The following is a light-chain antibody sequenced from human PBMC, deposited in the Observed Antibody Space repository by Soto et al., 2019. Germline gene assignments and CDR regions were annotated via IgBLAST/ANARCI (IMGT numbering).Light chain of an antibody. CDR1: SSNIGSNY. Sequence: QSVLTQPPSASGTPGQRVTISCSGSSSNIGSNYVYWYQQLPGTAPKLLIYRNNQRPSGVPDRFSGSKSGTSSSLAISGLRSEDEADYYCAAWDDSLSGLFGTGTKVT. V-gene: IGLV1-47*01. CDR3: AAWDDSLSGL. CDR2: RNN. J-gene: IGLJ1*01.